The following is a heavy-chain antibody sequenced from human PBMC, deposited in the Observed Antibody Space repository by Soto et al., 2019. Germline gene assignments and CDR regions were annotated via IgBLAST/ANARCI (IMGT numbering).Heavy chain of an antibody. V-gene: IGHV1-18*04. CDR3: ARDRVLPAAVQIYFDY. J-gene: IGHJ4*02. CDR2: ISAYNGDT. Sequence: GASVKVSCKASGYTFNSYGISWVRQAPGQGLEWMGWISAYNGDTHYAQSLQGRVALTTDTSTSTAYMELRSLRSDDTAVYYCARDRVLPAAVQIYFDYWGQGTLVTVS. CDR1: GYTFNSYG. D-gene: IGHD2-2*02.